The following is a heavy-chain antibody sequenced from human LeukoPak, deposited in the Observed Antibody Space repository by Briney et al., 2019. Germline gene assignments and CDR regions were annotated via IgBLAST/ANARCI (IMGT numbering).Heavy chain of an antibody. D-gene: IGHD2-2*01. Sequence: ASVKVSCKASGGAFSSYAISWVRQAPGQGLEWMGGIIPIFGTANYAQKFQGRVTITTDESTSTAYMELSSLRSEDTAVYYCARAKDIVVVPARYYFDYWGQGTLVTVSS. J-gene: IGHJ4*02. CDR1: GGAFSSYA. V-gene: IGHV1-69*05. CDR2: IIPIFGTA. CDR3: ARAKDIVVVPARYYFDY.